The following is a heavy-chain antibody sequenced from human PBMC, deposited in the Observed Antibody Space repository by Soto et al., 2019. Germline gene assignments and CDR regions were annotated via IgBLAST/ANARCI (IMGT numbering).Heavy chain of an antibody. CDR2: MNPNSGNT. D-gene: IGHD6-13*01. CDR3: ARERSAAGTGWFDP. J-gene: IGHJ5*02. CDR1: GYTFTSYD. V-gene: IGHV1-8*01. Sequence: QVQLVQSGAEVKKPGASVKVSCKASGYTFTSYDVNWVRQATGQGLEWMGWMNPNSGNTGYAQKFQGRVTMTRNTSISTAYMELSSLRSEDTAVYYCARERSAAGTGWFDPWGQGTLVTVSS.